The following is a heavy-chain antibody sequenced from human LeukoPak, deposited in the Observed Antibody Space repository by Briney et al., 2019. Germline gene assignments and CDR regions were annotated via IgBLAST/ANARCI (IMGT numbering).Heavy chain of an antibody. Sequence: PGGSLTLSCAASGFTFSDYYMTWIRQAPGKGREWVSYISSSGSTIYYADSVKGRFTISRDNAKNSLYLQMNSLRAEDTAVYYCARGVKYYYYYMDVWGKGTTVTISS. D-gene: IGHD4-11*01. CDR2: ISSSGSTI. V-gene: IGHV3-11*01. J-gene: IGHJ6*03. CDR1: GFTFSDYY. CDR3: ARGVKYYYYYMDV.